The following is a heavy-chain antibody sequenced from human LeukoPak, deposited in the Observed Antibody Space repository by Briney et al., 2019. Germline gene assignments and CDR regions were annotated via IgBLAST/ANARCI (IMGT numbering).Heavy chain of an antibody. J-gene: IGHJ4*02. Sequence: GGSLRLSCAASGFTFSSYEMNWVRQAPGKGLEWVSYISSSGSTIYYADSVKGRFTISRNNAKNSLYLQMNSLRAEDTAVYYCARDLWRSGGWYVQPTYSPYWGQGTLVTVSS. CDR2: ISSSGSTI. D-gene: IGHD6-19*01. CDR1: GFTFSSYE. V-gene: IGHV3-48*03. CDR3: ARDLWRSGGWYVQPTYSPY.